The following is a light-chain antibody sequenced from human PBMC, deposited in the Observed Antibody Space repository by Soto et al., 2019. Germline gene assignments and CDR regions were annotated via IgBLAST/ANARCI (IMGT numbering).Light chain of an antibody. V-gene: IGKV1-13*02. CDR2: DAS. CDR3: QQLRMHPST. Sequence: IQWTQSPSYLSTPIRHTVNIKCWASQGIATGLAWYQQKPGAPPRLMIYDASILQRRVPSSFSGSGSGTDFALTITSLQAEEFATYYCQQLRMHPSTVGGGTEEDIK. J-gene: IGKJ4*01. CDR1: QGIATG.